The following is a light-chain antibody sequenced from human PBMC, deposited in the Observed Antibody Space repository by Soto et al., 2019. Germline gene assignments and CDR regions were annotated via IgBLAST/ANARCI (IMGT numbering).Light chain of an antibody. CDR3: QQSFSFPPS. J-gene: IGKJ5*01. CDR1: RNVNNF. CDR2: GAS. Sequence: DIQMTQSPSSLSASVGDRVTITCRASRNVNNFLNWYQQKPGKAPDLLIYGASRLQIGVPSRFTASGSETDFTLTISSLQPEDFATYFCQQSFSFPPSFGQGTRLE. V-gene: IGKV1-39*01.